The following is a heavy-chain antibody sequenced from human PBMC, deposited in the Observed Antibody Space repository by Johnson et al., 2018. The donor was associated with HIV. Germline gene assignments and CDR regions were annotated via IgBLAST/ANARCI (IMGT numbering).Heavy chain of an antibody. J-gene: IGHJ3*02. CDR1: GFTFDDYA. V-gene: IGHV3-9*01. CDR3: AREATYWYDSSGSPYAFDI. Sequence: VQLVESGGGLVQPGRSLRLSCAASGFTFDDYAMHWVRQAPGKGLEWVSGISWNSGSIGYADSVTGRFTISRDNAKNSLYMQMNSMRAEDTAVYYCAREATYWYDSSGSPYAFDIWGQGTMVTVSS. D-gene: IGHD3-22*01. CDR2: ISWNSGSI.